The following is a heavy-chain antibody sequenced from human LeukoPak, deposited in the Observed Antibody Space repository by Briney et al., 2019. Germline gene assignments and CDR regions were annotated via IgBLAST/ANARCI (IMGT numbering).Heavy chain of an antibody. CDR3: ARNYGSGSYYNYYYMDV. Sequence: ASVKVSCKASGYTFTGYYMHWVRQAPGQGPEWMGWINPNSGGTSYAQKFQGRVTMTRDTSISTAYMELSRLRSEDTAVYYCARNYGSGSYYNYYYMDVWGKGTTVTISS. CDR2: INPNSGGT. D-gene: IGHD3-10*01. J-gene: IGHJ6*03. CDR1: GYTFTGYY. V-gene: IGHV1-2*02.